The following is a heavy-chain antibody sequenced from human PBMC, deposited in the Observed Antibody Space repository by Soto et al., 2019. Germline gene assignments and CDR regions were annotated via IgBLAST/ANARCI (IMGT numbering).Heavy chain of an antibody. Sequence: SETLSLTCTVSGGSISSYYWSWIRQPPGKGLEWIGYIYYSGSTNYNPSLKSRVTISVDTSKNQFSLKLSSVTAADTAVYYCARGWSYYDSSGYPTNTFEYWGQGTLVTVSS. CDR3: ARGWSYYDSSGYPTNTFEY. V-gene: IGHV4-59*01. CDR2: IYYSGST. J-gene: IGHJ4*02. D-gene: IGHD3-22*01. CDR1: GGSISSYY.